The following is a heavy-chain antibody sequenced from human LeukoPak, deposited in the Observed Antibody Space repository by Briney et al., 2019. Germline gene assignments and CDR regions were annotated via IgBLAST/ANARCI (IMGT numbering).Heavy chain of an antibody. CDR2: INPDSGGT. CDR3: ARAPVLLGWFDP. V-gene: IGHV1-2*02. J-gene: IGHJ5*02. CDR1: GYTFTGYY. D-gene: IGHD2-21*01. Sequence: ASVKVSCKASGYTFTGYYMHWVRQAPGHGLEWMGWINPDSGGTNYAQKFHGRVTMTRDTSISTAYMELSRLRSDDTAVYYCARAPVLLGWFDPWGQGTLVTVSS.